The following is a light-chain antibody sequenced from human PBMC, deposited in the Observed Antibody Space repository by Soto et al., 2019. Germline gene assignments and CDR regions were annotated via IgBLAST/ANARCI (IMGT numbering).Light chain of an antibody. J-gene: IGKJ1*01. V-gene: IGKV3-20*01. CDR2: GAS. CDR3: KQYGSSPPWT. CDR1: QSVSSSY. Sequence: EIVLTQSPGTLSLSPGERATLSCRASQSVSSSYLAWYQQKPGQAPRLLIYGASSRATGIPDRFSGSGSGKDFTLTISRLESEDFAVYYCKQYGSSPPWTFGQGTKVEIK.